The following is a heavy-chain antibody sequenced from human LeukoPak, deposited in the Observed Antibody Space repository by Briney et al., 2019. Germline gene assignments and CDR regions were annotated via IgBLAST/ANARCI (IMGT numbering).Heavy chain of an antibody. Sequence: GGSLRLSCAASGFTFSSYAMHWVRQAPGKGLEWVAVISYDGSNKYYADSVKGRFTISRDNSKNTLYLQMNSLRAEDTAVYYCARWSNYDSSGRYYFDYWGQGTLVTVSS. D-gene: IGHD3-22*01. CDR1: GFTFSSYA. CDR3: ARWSNYDSSGRYYFDY. CDR2: ISYDGSNK. J-gene: IGHJ4*02. V-gene: IGHV3-30-3*01.